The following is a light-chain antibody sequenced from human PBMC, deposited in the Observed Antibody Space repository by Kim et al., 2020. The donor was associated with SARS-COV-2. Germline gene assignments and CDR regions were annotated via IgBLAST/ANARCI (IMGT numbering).Light chain of an antibody. CDR1: TSNIGNNY. V-gene: IGLV1-51*01. CDR3: GTWDGSLSAGV. Sequence: GQMVTISCSENTSNIGNNYVSWYRQVPGRAPKAVIYDNNKRPSGIPDRFSGSKSGTSATLGITGLQTGDEAEYYCGTWDGSLSAGVFGGGTQLTVL. J-gene: IGLJ3*02. CDR2: DNN.